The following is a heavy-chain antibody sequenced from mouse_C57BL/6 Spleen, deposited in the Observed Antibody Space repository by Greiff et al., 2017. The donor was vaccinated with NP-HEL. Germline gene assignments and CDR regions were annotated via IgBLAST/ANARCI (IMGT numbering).Heavy chain of an antibody. D-gene: IGHD2-3*01. CDR3: ARRWGLRGYFDV. CDR1: GYTFTSYW. J-gene: IGHJ1*03. CDR2: IYPGNSDT. Sequence: VQLQQSGTVLARPGASVKMSCKTSGYTFTSYWMHWVKQRPGQGLEWIGAIYPGNSDTSYNQKFKGRATLTTVTSASTAYLELSSLTTEDSAVYYCARRWGLRGYFDVWGTGTTVTVSA. V-gene: IGHV1-5*01.